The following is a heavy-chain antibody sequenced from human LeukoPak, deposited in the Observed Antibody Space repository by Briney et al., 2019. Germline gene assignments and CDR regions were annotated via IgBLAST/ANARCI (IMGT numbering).Heavy chain of an antibody. CDR1: GGTFSSYA. CDR2: IIPIFGTA. D-gene: IGHD3-22*01. V-gene: IGHV1-69*05. CDR3: ARSTRRYYYDSSGYYEPFDY. J-gene: IGHJ4*02. Sequence: SVKVSCKASGGTFSSYAISWVRQAPGQGLEWMGRIIPIFGTANYAQKFQGRVTITTDESTSTAYMELSSLRSEDTAVYYCARSTRRYYYDSSGYYEPFDYWGQGTLVTVSS.